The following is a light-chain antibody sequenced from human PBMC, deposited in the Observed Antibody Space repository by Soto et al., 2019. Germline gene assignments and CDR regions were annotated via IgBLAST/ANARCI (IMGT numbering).Light chain of an antibody. CDR2: GAS. CDR3: QQYNKWPRT. J-gene: IGKJ1*01. V-gene: IGKV3D-15*01. Sequence: EIVMTQSPATLSVSPGERATLSCRASQSVNIHLAWYQQKPGQAPRLLIYGASARATGIPAKFSGSGSGTEVTLTISSLQSEDFAVYYCQQYNKWPRTFGQGTKVEIK. CDR1: QSVNIH.